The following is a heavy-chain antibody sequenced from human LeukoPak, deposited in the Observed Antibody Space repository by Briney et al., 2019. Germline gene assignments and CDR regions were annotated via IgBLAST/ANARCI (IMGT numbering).Heavy chain of an antibody. CDR1: GFTFSNYG. J-gene: IGHJ6*02. CDR2: ISGDSHST. V-gene: IGHV3-43*02. D-gene: IGHD5-18*01. Sequence: GGSLRLSCAASGFTFSNYGMHWVRQAPGKGLEWVSLISGDSHSTFYADSVKGRFTISRDNSKNSLYLQMNSLRNDDTALYYCARDTEGYIYGYYYYGMDVWGQGTTVTVSS. CDR3: ARDTEGYIYGYYYYGMDV.